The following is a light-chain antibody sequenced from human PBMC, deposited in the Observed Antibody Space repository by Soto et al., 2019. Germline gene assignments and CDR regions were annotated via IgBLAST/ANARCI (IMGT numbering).Light chain of an antibody. Sequence: QSVLTQPASVSGSPGQSITISCTGTSGDVGAYNFVSWYQQHPGKAPKLIIYHVSDRPSGFSSRFSGSKSGNSASLTISGLHAEDEADYYCSSYAGSDTVVFGTGTKVTVL. CDR2: HVS. V-gene: IGLV2-14*03. J-gene: IGLJ1*01. CDR1: SGDVGAYNF. CDR3: SSYAGSDTVV.